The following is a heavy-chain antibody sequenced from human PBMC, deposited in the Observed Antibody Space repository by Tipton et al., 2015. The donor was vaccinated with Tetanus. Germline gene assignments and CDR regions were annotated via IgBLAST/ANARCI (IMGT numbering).Heavy chain of an antibody. Sequence: QVQLVQSGAEVKKPGASVKVSCKASGYTVTGHYMHWVRQAPGQGLEWMGWINPNSGGTSYAQKFQGRVTMTRDTSISTAYMELSRLRSDDTAVYYCARSGWEREWELLDNWGQGTLVTVSS. V-gene: IGHV1-2*02. CDR1: GYTVTGHY. D-gene: IGHD1-26*01. CDR3: ARSGWEREWELLDN. CDR2: INPNSGGT. J-gene: IGHJ4*02.